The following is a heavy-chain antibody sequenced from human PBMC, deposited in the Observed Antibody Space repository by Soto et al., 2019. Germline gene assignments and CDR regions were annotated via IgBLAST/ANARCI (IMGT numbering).Heavy chain of an antibody. CDR1: GFTFSSYA. J-gene: IGHJ4*02. V-gene: IGHV3-30-3*01. D-gene: IGHD6-19*01. CDR3: TVAGQFDY. CDR2: ISYDGSNK. Sequence: PGGSLRLSCAAPGFTFSSYAMHWVRQAPGKGLEWVAVISYDGSNKYYADSVKGRFTISRDNSKNTLYLQMNSLRAEDTAVYYCTVAGQFDYWGQGTLVTVSS.